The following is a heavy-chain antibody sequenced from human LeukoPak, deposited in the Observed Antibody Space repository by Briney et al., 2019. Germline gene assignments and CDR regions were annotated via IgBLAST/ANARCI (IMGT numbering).Heavy chain of an antibody. J-gene: IGHJ5*02. CDR2: ISGSGGST. V-gene: IGHV3-23*01. CDR3: AKGECQLPYPNWFDP. Sequence: PGGSLRLSCAASGFTFSSYAMSWVRQAPGKGLEWVSAISGSGGSTYYADSVKGRFTISRDNSKNTLYLQMNSLRAEDTAVYYCAKGECQLPYPNWFDPWGQGTLVTVSS. D-gene: IGHD2-2*01. CDR1: GFTFSSYA.